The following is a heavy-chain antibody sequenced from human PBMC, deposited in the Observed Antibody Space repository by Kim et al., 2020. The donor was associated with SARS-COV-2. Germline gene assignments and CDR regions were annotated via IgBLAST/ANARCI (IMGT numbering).Heavy chain of an antibody. Sequence: GGSLRLSCAASGFTFSSYWMSWVRQAPGKGLEWVANIKQDGSEKYYVDSVKGRFTISRDNAKNSLYLQMNSLRAEDTAVYYCARVRGRDGYNFYFDYWGQGTLVTVSS. J-gene: IGHJ4*02. CDR3: ARVRGRDGYNFYFDY. D-gene: IGHD5-12*01. CDR1: GFTFSSYW. V-gene: IGHV3-7*01. CDR2: IKQDGSEK.